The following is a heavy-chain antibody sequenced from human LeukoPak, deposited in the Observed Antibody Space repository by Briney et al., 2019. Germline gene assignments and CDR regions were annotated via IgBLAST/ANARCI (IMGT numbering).Heavy chain of an antibody. Sequence: ASVKVSCKVSGYTLTELSMHWVRQAPGKGLEWMGGFDPEDGETIYAQKFQGRVTMTEDTSTDTAYMELSSLRSEDMAVYYCARDRYGGNEATYYNWFDPWGQGTLVTVSS. J-gene: IGHJ5*02. CDR1: GYTLTELS. V-gene: IGHV1-24*01. CDR3: ARDRYGGNEATYYNWFDP. D-gene: IGHD4-23*01. CDR2: FDPEDGET.